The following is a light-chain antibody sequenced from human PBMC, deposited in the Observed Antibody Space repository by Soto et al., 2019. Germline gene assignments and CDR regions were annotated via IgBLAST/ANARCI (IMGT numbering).Light chain of an antibody. Sequence: QAVVTQEPSLTVSPGGTVTLTCASSTGPVTGSFYPNWFQQKPGQAPRALIYSINNRHSWTPARFSGSLLGGRAALTLSGVHPEDEAEYFCLLYFGTARVFGGGTQLTVL. J-gene: IGLJ2*01. V-gene: IGLV7-43*01. CDR1: TGPVTGSFY. CDR2: SIN. CDR3: LLYFGTARV.